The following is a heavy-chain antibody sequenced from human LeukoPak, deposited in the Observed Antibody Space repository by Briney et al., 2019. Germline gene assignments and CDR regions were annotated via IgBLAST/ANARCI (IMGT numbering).Heavy chain of an antibody. CDR3: TRGDKQWLNY. D-gene: IGHD6-19*01. Sequence: PSETLSLTCTISGGSISSYYWSWIRQPAGKGLEWIGRIYTSGSTNYNPSLKSRVTMSVDTSKSQFSLNLNSVTAADTAVYYCTRGDKQWLNYRGQGTLVTVSS. CDR1: GGSISSYY. V-gene: IGHV4-4*07. J-gene: IGHJ4*02. CDR2: IYTSGST.